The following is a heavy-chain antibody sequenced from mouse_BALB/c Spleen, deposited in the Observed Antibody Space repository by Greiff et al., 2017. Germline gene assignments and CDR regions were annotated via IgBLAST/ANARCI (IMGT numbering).Heavy chain of an antibody. D-gene: IGHD2-10*02. Sequence: QVQLKQSGAELMKPGASVKISCKATGYTFSSYWIEWVKQRPGHGLEWIGEILPGSGSTNYNEKFKGKATFTADTSSNTAYMQLSSLTSEDSAVYYCATKRKYGNLYYYAMDYWGQGTSVTVSS. J-gene: IGHJ4*01. CDR3: ATKRKYGNLYYYAMDY. CDR2: ILPGSGST. CDR1: GYTFSSYW. V-gene: IGHV1-9*01.